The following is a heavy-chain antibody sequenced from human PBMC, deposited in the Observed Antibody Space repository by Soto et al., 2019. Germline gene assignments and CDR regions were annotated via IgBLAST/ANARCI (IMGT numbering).Heavy chain of an antibody. J-gene: IGHJ4*02. CDR1: GFIFSGFD. CDR2: IGTAGDT. D-gene: IGHD2-15*01. CDR3: ARGQEVGAHFFDS. Sequence: EVQLVESGGNLVQPGGSLRLSCEASGFIFSGFDMHWVRQPTGKGLEWVSTIGTAGDTYYAVSVKGRFTISRDNAKNSLSLQMNSLRAGDTAVYFCARGQEVGAHFFDSWGQGTQVTVSS. V-gene: IGHV3-13*01.